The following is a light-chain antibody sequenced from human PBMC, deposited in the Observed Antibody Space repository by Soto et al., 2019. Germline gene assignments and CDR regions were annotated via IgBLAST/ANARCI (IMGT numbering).Light chain of an antibody. J-gene: IGKJ5*01. CDR2: GAS. CDR3: QQYDSSTIT. V-gene: IGKV3-20*01. CDR1: QSVSSSY. Sequence: EIVLTQSPGTLSLSPGERATLSCRASQSVSSSYLAWYQQKPGQAPRLLIYGASSRATGIPDGFSGIGSGTDFTLTISRLEPEDFAVYYCQQYDSSTITFGQGTRLEIK.